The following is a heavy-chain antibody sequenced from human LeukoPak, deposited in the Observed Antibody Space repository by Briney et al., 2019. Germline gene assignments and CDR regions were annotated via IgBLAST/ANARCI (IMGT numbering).Heavy chain of an antibody. CDR1: GYTFTSYG. CDR2: ISAYNGNT. CDR3: ARGGTVVVVNEYFQH. D-gene: IGHD2-21*01. V-gene: IGHV1-18*01. Sequence: ASVKVSCKASGYTFTSYGISWVRQAPGQGLEWMGWISAYNGNTNYAQKLQGRVTMTTDTSTSTAYMELRSLRPEDTAVYYCARGGTVVVVNEYFQHWGQGTLVTVSS. J-gene: IGHJ1*01.